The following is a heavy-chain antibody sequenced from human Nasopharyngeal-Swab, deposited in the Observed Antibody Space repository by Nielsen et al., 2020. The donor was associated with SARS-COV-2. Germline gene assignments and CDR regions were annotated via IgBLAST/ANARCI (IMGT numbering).Heavy chain of an antibody. J-gene: IGHJ4*02. CDR2: IYYSGSI. Sequence: SETLSLTCTVSGGSVSSGSYYWSWIRQPPGKGLEWIGYIYYSGSINYNPSLKSRVTISVDTSKNQFSLKLSSVTAADTAVYYCARECSGGSCYPGFDYWGQGTLFTVSS. V-gene: IGHV4-61*01. CDR1: GGSVSSGSYY. CDR3: ARECSGGSCYPGFDY. D-gene: IGHD2-15*01.